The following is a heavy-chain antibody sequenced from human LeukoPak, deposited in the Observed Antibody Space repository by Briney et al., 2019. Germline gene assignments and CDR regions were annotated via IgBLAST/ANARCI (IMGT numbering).Heavy chain of an antibody. CDR3: ARDATRGGDFDY. CDR2: INEDGSQI. D-gene: IGHD3-16*01. CDR1: GFTFSSNG. V-gene: IGHV3-7*01. Sequence: GGSLRLSCAASGFTFSSNGMTWVRQAPGKGLEWVANINEDGSQIYYVGSVKGRFTVSRDNARDSLYLQMTSLRVEDTAIYYCARDATRGGDFDYWGQGTLVTVSS. J-gene: IGHJ4*02.